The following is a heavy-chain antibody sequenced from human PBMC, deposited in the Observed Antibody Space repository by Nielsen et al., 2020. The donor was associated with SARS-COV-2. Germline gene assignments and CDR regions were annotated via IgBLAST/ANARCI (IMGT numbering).Heavy chain of an antibody. V-gene: IGHV4-59*01. J-gene: IGHJ6*02. Sequence: SETLSLTCTVSGGSISSYYWSWIRQPPGKGLEWIGYIYYSGSTNYNPSLKSRVTISVDTSKNQFSLKLSSVTAADTAVYYCAGDFWSGYYTSNYYYGMDVWGQGTTVTVSS. CDR3: AGDFWSGYYTSNYYYGMDV. CDR2: IYYSGST. CDR1: GGSISSYY. D-gene: IGHD3-3*01.